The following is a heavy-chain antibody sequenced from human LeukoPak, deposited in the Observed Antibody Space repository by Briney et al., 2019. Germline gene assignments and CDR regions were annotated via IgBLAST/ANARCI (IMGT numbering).Heavy chain of an antibody. CDR3: ARGQRHTTVTTYFDY. CDR1: GGSISSYY. V-gene: IGHV4-4*07. CDR2: IYSSGST. D-gene: IGHD4-17*01. Sequence: SETLSLTCSVSGGSISSYYWSWIRQPAGKGLEWIGRIYSSGSTNYNPSLKSRVTMSGDTSKNQFSLRLSSVTAADTAVYYCARGQRHTTVTTYFDYWGQGTLVTVSS. J-gene: IGHJ4*02.